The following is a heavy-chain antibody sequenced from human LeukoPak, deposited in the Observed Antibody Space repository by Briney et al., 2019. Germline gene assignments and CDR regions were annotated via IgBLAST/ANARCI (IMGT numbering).Heavy chain of an antibody. D-gene: IGHD3-3*01. V-gene: IGHV1-2*06. CDR1: GYTFTGYY. J-gene: IGHJ6*03. CDR3: ARATYYDFWSGPWVYYYYYMDV. Sequence: ASVKVSCKASGYTFTGYYMHWVRQAPGQGLEWMGRINPNSGGTNYAQKFQGRVTMTRDTSISTAYMELSRLRSEDTAVYYFARATYYDFWSGPWVYYYYYMDVWGKGTTVTVSS. CDR2: INPNSGGT.